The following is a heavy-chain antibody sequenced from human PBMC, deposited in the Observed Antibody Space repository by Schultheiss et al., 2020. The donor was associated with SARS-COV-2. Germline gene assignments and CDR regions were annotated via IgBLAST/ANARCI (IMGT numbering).Heavy chain of an antibody. CDR1: GGSISSYY. J-gene: IGHJ4*02. CDR2: IYTSGST. V-gene: IGHV4-4*07. CDR3: ASLYCTNGVCSYFDY. Sequence: SQTLSLTCTVSGGSISSYYWSWIRQPPGKGLEWIGRIYTSGSTNYNPSLKSRVTISVDTSKNQFSLKLSSVTAADTAVYYCASLYCTNGVCSYFDYWGQGTLVTVSS. D-gene: IGHD2-8*01.